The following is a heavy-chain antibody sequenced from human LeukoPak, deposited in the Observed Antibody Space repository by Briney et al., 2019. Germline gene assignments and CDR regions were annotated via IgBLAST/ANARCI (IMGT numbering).Heavy chain of an antibody. CDR3: TSFGGLPHFDS. J-gene: IGHJ4*02. V-gene: IGHV3-15*01. CDR2: IKSKIDGETT. D-gene: IGHD3-16*01. CDR1: GFTFSNAW. Sequence: GGSLRLSCAASGFTFSNAWMSWVRQAPGKGLEWVGRIKSKIDGETTDYAAPVKGRFTISRDDSKDMLYLQMNSLKSEDTAVYYCTSFGGLPHFDSWGQGTLVTVSS.